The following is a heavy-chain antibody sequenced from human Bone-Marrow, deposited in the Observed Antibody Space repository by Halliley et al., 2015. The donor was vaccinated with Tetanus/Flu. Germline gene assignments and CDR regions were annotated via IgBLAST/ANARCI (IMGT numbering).Heavy chain of an antibody. V-gene: IGHV6-1*01. Sequence: RTYSRSRWYYDYAASVKSRITINPDTSKNQFSLQLNSVTPEDTAVYYCARDPNSSGWFGLAYWGQGTLVTVSS. CDR2: TYSRSRWYY. J-gene: IGHJ4*03. CDR3: ARDPNSSGWFGLAY. D-gene: IGHD6-19*01.